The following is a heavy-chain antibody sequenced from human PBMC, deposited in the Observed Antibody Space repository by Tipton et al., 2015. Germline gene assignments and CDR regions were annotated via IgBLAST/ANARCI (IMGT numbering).Heavy chain of an antibody. Sequence: SLRLSCAASGFTFSIYNMNWVRQAPGKGLEWVSYISDSGSTNYHADSVKGRFTISRDNAKNSLYLQMNSLRAEDTAVYYCARASGPGTTPPDYWGQGTLVSVSS. CDR1: GFTFSIYN. V-gene: IGHV3-48*04. J-gene: IGHJ4*02. CDR3: ARASGPGTTPPDY. CDR2: ISDSGSTN. D-gene: IGHD1-7*01.